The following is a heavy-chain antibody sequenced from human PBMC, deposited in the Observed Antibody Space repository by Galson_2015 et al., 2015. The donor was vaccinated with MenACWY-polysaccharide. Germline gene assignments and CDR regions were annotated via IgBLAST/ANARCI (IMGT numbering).Heavy chain of an antibody. J-gene: IGHJ4*02. CDR1: GFTFSSYW. CDR2: INSDGSST. V-gene: IGHV3-74*01. Sequence: SLRLSCAASGFTFSSYWMHWVRHVPGKGLVWVSRINSDGSSTSNADSMKGRFTISRDNAKNTLYLQMNSLRAEDTAVYYCAREGVGLDSAFDYWGQGTLVTVSS. CDR3: AREGVGLDSAFDY. D-gene: IGHD1-26*01.